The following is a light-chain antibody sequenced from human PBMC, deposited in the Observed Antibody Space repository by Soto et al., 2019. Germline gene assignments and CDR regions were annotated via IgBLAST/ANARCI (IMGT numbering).Light chain of an antibody. CDR3: CSYAGSFTVV. CDR2: DVS. CDR1: SNDVGGYNY. Sequence: QSALTQPRSVSGSPGQSVTISCTGTSNDVGGYNYVSWYQQHPGKAPKLMIYDVSKRPSGVPDRFSGSKSGNTASLTISGLQAEDEADYYCCSYAGSFTVVFGGGTQLTVL. V-gene: IGLV2-11*01. J-gene: IGLJ2*01.